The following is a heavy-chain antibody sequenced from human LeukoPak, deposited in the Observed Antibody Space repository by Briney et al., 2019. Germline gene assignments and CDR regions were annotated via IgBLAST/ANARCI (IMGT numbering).Heavy chain of an antibody. Sequence: SETLSLTCSVSGFSVTSGHYWGWIRQPPGKGLEWIGTIYHTGSTNYNPSLQSRVTMSVDTSKNQFSLRLRSVPAADTAMYFCAREVPYYHFMDVWGKRTTVTVSS. CDR3: AREVPYYHFMDV. CDR2: IYHTGST. J-gene: IGHJ6*03. V-gene: IGHV4-38-2*02. CDR1: GFSVTSGHY.